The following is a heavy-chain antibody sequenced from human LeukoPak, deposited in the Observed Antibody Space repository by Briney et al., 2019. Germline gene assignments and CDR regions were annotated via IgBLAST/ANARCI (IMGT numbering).Heavy chain of an antibody. J-gene: IGHJ4*02. V-gene: IGHV4-34*01. CDR2: INHSGST. Sequence: SETLSLTCAVYGGSFSGYYWSWIRQPPGKGLEWIGEINHSGSTYYNPSLKSRVTISVDTSKNQFSLKLSSVTAADTAVYYCARGQGGSGTVDYWGQGTLVTVSS. CDR1: GGSFSGYY. CDR3: ARGQGGSGTVDY. D-gene: IGHD3-10*01.